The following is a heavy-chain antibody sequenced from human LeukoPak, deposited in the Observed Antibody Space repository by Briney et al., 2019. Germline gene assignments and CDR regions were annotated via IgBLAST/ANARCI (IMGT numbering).Heavy chain of an antibody. D-gene: IGHD3-22*01. V-gene: IGHV3-21*01. CDR2: ISSSSSYI. J-gene: IGHJ4*02. CDR1: GFTFSSYS. Sequence: GGSLRLSCAASGFTFSSYSMNWVRQAPGKGLEWVSSISSSSSYIYYADSVKGRFTISRDNAKNLLYLQMSSLRAEDTAVYYCARDAPYYYDSSGYYSDNCGQGTLVTVSS. CDR3: ARDAPYYYDSSGYYSDN.